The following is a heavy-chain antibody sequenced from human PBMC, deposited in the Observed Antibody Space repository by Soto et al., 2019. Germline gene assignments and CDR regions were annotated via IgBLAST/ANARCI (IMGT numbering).Heavy chain of an antibody. V-gene: IGHV4-39*01. J-gene: IGHJ4*02. Sequence: SETLSLTCTVSGGSISSSSYYWGWIRQPPGKGLEWIGSIYYSGSSYYNPSLKSRVTISVDTSKNQFSLKLSSVTAADTAVYYCARTRYYGSGSYNSFDYWGQGTLVTVSS. CDR1: GGSISSSSYY. D-gene: IGHD3-10*01. CDR2: IYYSGSS. CDR3: ARTRYYGSGSYNSFDY.